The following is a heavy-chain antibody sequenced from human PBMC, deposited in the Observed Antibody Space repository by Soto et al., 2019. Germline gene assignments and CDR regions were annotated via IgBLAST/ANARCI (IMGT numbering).Heavy chain of an antibody. CDR2: VSYSGTP. CDR3: ARDRGSLTTGDGTFDI. J-gene: IGHJ3*02. V-gene: IGHV4-59*01. CDR1: GGSFSTYY. Sequence: PSETLSLTCTVSGGSFSTYYWSWIRQPPGKGLEWFGYVSYSGTPNYSPSLKSRVTISLDTSKNEFSLKLRSATAADTAVYFCARDRGSLTTGDGTFDIWGPGTMVTVSS. D-gene: IGHD4-17*01.